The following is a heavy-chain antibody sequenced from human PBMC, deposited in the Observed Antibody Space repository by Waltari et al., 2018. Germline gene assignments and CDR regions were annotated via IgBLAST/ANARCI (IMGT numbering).Heavy chain of an antibody. D-gene: IGHD6-13*01. CDR3: ARARIAAAGTVWYFDL. Sequence: QVQLQESGPGLVKPSQTLSLTCTVSGGSISSGDYYWSWIRQPPGKGLEWVGYMYYSGRTYYNPSHKSRVTISVDTSKNQFSLKLSSGTAADTAVYYCARARIAAAGTVWYFDLWGRGTLVTVSS. V-gene: IGHV4-30-4*08. CDR2: MYYSGRT. CDR1: GGSISSGDYY. J-gene: IGHJ2*01.